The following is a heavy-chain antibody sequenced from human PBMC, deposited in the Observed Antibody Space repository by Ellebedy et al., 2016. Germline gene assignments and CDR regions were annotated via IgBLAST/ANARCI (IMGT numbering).Heavy chain of an antibody. CDR2: IGGRT. CDR1: GFTFKNYA. CDR3: AKADVGSFDSSGNFRTNFYYGMDV. D-gene: IGHD3-22*01. V-gene: IGHV3-23*01. Sequence: GESLKISCVASGFTFKNYAMNWVRQAPGKGLEWVSAIGGRTYYANSVKGRFTIFRDNSRNTLFLQMNSLRAEDTAVYYCAKADVGSFDSSGNFRTNFYYGMDVWGQGTTVTVSS. J-gene: IGHJ6*02.